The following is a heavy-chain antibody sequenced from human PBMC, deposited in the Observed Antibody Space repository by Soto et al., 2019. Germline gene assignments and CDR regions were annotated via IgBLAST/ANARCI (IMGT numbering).Heavy chain of an antibody. D-gene: IGHD3-10*02. CDR3: ASVRGGYYYAMDV. V-gene: IGHV4-4*02. CDR2: IYHSGST. Sequence: QVQLQESGPGLVKPSGTLSLTCAVSGGSISSSNWWSWVRQPPGKGLEWIGEIYHSGSTNYNPSLKSRVTXSXDXXKNQFPLKLSSVTAADTAVYYCASVRGGYYYAMDVWGQGTTVTVSS. CDR1: GGSISSSNW. J-gene: IGHJ6*02.